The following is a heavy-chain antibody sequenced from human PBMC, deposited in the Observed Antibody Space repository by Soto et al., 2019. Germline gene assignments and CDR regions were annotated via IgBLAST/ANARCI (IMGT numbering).Heavy chain of an antibody. V-gene: IGHV4-59*01. CDR3: ARAYRDIVVVPAALYSFDP. Sequence: SETLSLTCTVSGGSISSYYWSWIRQPPGKGLEWIGYIYYSGSTNYNPSLKSRVTISVDTSKNQFSLKLSSVTAADTAVYYCARAYRDIVVVPAALYSFDPWGQGTLVTVSS. D-gene: IGHD2-2*01. J-gene: IGHJ5*02. CDR2: IYYSGST. CDR1: GGSISSYY.